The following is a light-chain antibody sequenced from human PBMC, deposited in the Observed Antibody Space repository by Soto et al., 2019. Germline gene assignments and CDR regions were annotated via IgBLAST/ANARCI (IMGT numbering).Light chain of an antibody. CDR3: QQYKSYPWT. Sequence: DIQMTQSPSTLSASVGDRVTITCRASQSISSWLAWYQQKPGKAPKLLIYKASSLERGVPSRFSGSGSGTEFTLTISSLPPEDSATYYCQQYKSYPWTSGQGAKVDI. CDR2: KAS. CDR1: QSISSW. J-gene: IGKJ1*01. V-gene: IGKV1-5*03.